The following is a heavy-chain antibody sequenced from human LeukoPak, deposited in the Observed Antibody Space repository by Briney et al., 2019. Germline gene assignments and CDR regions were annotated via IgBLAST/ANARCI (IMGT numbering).Heavy chain of an antibody. V-gene: IGHV3-23*01. CDR2: ISTRGGST. CDR1: VFTFRSNG. J-gene: IGHJ4*02. D-gene: IGHD1-26*01. Sequence: GGSLRLSCAASVFTFRSNGMSWVRQAPGKGLEWGSAISTRGGSTYYADSVKSRFTISRDNSKNTLYLQMNSMRAEDTAVYSSAIKASQWGYWGQGTLVTVSS. CDR3: AIKASQWGY.